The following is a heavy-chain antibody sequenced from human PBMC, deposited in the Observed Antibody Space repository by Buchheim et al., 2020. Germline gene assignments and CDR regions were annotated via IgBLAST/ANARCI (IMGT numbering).Heavy chain of an antibody. Sequence: QVTLKESGPALVKPTQTLTLTCTFSGFSLSTSGVRVSWIRQPPGKALEWLARIDWDDDKFYSTSLRTRLTISKDTSKNKVVLTMTNMDPVDTATYYCARDTYPGRGNGIDPWGQGTL. CDR3: ARDTYPGRGNGIDP. CDR1: GFSLSTSGVR. V-gene: IGHV2-70*04. D-gene: IGHD3-10*01. J-gene: IGHJ5*02. CDR2: IDWDDDK.